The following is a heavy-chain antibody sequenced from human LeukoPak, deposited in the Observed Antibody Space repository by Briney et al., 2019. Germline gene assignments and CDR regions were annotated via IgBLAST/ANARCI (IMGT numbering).Heavy chain of an antibody. J-gene: IGHJ4*02. CDR1: GFSVSSNY. CDR3: ARDRCTNGVCFEFY. D-gene: IGHD2-8*01. V-gene: IGHV3-53*01. Sequence: GGSLRLSCAASGFSVSSNYMSWVRQAPGKGLEWVSVIYSGGSTYYADSVKGRFTISRDNSKNTLYLQMNSLRAEDTTVYYCARDRCTNGVCFEFYWGQGTLVTVSS. CDR2: IYSGGST.